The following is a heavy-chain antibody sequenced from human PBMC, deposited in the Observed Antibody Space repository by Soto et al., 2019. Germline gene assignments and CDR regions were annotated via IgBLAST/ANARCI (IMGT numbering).Heavy chain of an antibody. V-gene: IGHV3-33*01. J-gene: IGHJ6*02. D-gene: IGHD5-12*01. CDR2: IWYDGSNK. CDR3: ARVKSGYDYYYYGMDV. CDR1: GFTFSSYG. Sequence: QVQLVESGGGVVQPGRSLRLSCAASGFTFSSYGMHWVRQAPGKGLEWVAGIWYDGSNKYYADSVKGRFTISRDNSKNTLYLQMNSLRAEDTAVYYCARVKSGYDYYYYGMDVWGQGTTVTVSS.